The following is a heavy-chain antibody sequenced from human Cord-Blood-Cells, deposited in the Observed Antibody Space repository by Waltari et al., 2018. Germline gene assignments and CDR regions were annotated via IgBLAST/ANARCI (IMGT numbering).Heavy chain of an antibody. V-gene: IGHV1-18*01. CDR1: GYTFTSYG. Sequence: GYTFTSYGISWVRQAPGQGLEWMGWINAYNGNTNYAQKLQGRVTMTTDTSTSTAYMGLRSLRSDDTAVYYCARGRGWGKVFDYWGQGTLVTVSS. D-gene: IGHD6-19*01. CDR3: ARGRGWGKVFDY. J-gene: IGHJ4*02. CDR2: INAYNGNT.